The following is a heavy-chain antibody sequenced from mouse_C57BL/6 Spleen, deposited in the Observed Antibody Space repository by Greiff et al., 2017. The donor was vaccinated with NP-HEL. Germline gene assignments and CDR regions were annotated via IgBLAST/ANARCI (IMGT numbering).Heavy chain of an antibody. CDR3: ARHEVYDGYYTYAMDY. D-gene: IGHD2-3*01. V-gene: IGHV1-62-2*01. CDR1: GYTFTEYT. Sequence: QVHVKQSGAELVKPGASVKLSCKASGYTFTEYTIHWVKQRSGQGLEWIGWFYPGSGSIKYNEKFKDKATLTADKSSSTVYMELSRLTSEDSAVYFCARHEVYDGYYTYAMDYWGQGTSVTVSS. J-gene: IGHJ4*01. CDR2: FYPGSGSI.